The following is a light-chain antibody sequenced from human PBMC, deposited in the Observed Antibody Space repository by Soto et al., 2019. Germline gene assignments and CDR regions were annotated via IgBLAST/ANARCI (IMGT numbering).Light chain of an antibody. J-gene: IGLJ3*02. CDR2: ANN. CDR1: SSNIGAGYD. Sequence: QSVLTQPPSVSGAPGQRVTISCTGSSSNIGAGYDVHWYQQLPGTAPKLLIYANNNRPSGVPDRFSGSRSATSASLGITGLQAEDDADYHCQSYDNSLSASVFGGGTKLTVL. CDR3: QSYDNSLSASV. V-gene: IGLV1-40*01.